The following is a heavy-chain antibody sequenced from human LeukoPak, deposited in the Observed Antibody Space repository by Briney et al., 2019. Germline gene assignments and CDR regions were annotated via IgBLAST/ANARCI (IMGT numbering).Heavy chain of an antibody. D-gene: IGHD3-3*01. Sequence: SETLSLTCTVSGGSISSYYWSWIRQPAGKGLEWIGRIYTSGSTNYNPSLKSRVTMSVDTSKNQFSLNLSSVPAADTAVYYCARDYSGNYDFWSGPNWFNPWGQGTLVTVSS. CDR3: ARDYSGNYDFWSGPNWFNP. CDR1: GGSISSYY. V-gene: IGHV4-4*07. J-gene: IGHJ5*02. CDR2: IYTSGST.